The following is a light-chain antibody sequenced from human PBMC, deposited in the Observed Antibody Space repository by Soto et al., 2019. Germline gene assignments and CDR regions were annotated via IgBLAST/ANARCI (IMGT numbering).Light chain of an antibody. Sequence: DIQMTQFPSTLSASVGDQVTITCRASQNIQSFLAWYQQKPGKAPKLLIYLASRFEGGVPPRFSGSGSGSDCTLTINRLLADDFAIYVCQHYNRHSYYSFGHGTKLEV. CDR1: QNIQSF. J-gene: IGKJ2*03. V-gene: IGKV1-5*03. CDR3: QHYNRHSYYS. CDR2: LAS.